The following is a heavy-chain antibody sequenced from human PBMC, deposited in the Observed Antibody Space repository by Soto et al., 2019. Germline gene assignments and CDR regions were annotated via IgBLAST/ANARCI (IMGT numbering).Heavy chain of an antibody. D-gene: IGHD5-12*01. V-gene: IGHV3-23*01. CDR1: GFSFSSYA. CDR2: ISARGGSL. CDR3: PKGSIEYSASVDN. J-gene: IGHJ4*02. Sequence: EVQLLESGGGLVQPGGSLRLSCAASGFSFSSYAMVWVRQAPGKGLEWVSVISARGGSLYFAGSVKGRFTISRDNSKNVLSLEMNSLRAEDTATYFCPKGSIEYSASVDNWGKGTLVVVSS.